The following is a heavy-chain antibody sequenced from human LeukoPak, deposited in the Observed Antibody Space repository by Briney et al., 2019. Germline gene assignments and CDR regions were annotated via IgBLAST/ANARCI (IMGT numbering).Heavy chain of an antibody. CDR3: TRDSYYYDTSGYPVLI. V-gene: IGHV1-3*01. Sequence: ASVKVSCKASGYTFTSYAMHWVRQAPGQRLEWMGWINAGNGNTKYSQKFQGRVTITRDTSASTAYMELSSLRSEDTAVYYCTRDSYYYDTSGYPVLIWGQGTLVTVSS. CDR1: GYTFTSYA. D-gene: IGHD3-22*01. CDR2: INAGNGNT. J-gene: IGHJ4*02.